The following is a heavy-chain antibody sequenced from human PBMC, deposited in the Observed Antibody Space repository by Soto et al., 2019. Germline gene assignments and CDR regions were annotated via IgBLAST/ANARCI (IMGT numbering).Heavy chain of an antibody. Sequence: QVQLVQSGPEVKKPGASVKVSCKTSGYTFTSYGISWVRQAPGQGLEWMGWISTYKGNTNCAQKFQGRVTMTTDTSTSTAYMELRSLRSDDTAVYYCATRSPAFDYWGKGTLVTVSS. V-gene: IGHV1-18*01. CDR2: ISTYKGNT. CDR3: ATRSPAFDY. J-gene: IGHJ4*02. CDR1: GYTFTSYG.